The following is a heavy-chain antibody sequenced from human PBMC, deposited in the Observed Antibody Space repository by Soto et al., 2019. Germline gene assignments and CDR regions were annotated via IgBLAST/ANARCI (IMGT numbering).Heavy chain of an antibody. D-gene: IGHD6-19*01. Sequence: QVQLVESGGGVVQPGRSLRLSCAASGFTFSSYGMHWVRQAPGKGLEWVAVIWYDGSNKYYADSVKGRFTISRDNSKNTLYLQMNSLRAEDTAVYYCAREYPAVGGGLGLDYWGQGTLVTVSS. CDR1: GFTFSSYG. V-gene: IGHV3-33*01. CDR2: IWYDGSNK. J-gene: IGHJ4*02. CDR3: AREYPAVGGGLGLDY.